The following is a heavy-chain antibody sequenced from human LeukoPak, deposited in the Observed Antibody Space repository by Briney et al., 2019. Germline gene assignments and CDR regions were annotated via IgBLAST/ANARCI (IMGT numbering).Heavy chain of an antibody. CDR3: ARGYYRGYFDY. Sequence: PGGSLRLSCAAYGFTFSNYCMHWVRHAPGKGLEWVANIKSDGSEKYYVDSVKGRFTISRDIAKNSLYLQMNSLSAEDTAVYYCARGYYRGYFDYWGQGTLVTVSS. V-gene: IGHV3-7*04. D-gene: IGHD3-22*01. CDR2: IKSDGSEK. J-gene: IGHJ4*02. CDR1: GFTFSNYC.